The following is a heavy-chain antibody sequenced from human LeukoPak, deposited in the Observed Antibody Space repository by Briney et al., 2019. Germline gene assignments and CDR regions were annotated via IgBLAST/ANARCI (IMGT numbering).Heavy chain of an antibody. CDR1: GGSFSGYY. CDR2: INHSGST. V-gene: IGHV4-34*01. CDR3: ARRRYYDFWSGYLQYFDY. Sequence: SETLSLTCAVYGGSFSGYYWSWIRQPPGKGLEWIGEINHSGSTNYNPSLKSRVTISVDTSKNQFSLKLSSVTAADTAVYYCARRRYYDFWSGYLQYFDYWGQGTLVTVSS. J-gene: IGHJ4*02. D-gene: IGHD3-3*01.